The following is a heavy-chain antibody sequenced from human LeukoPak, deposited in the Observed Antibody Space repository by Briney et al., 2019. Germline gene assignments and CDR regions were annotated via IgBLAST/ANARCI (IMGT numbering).Heavy chain of an antibody. CDR3: ARRMGGDYGHWFDP. D-gene: IGHD4-17*01. CDR2: IYYSGST. V-gene: IGHV4-59*08. J-gene: IGHJ5*02. CDR1: GGSFSTYY. Sequence: SETLSLTCAVYGGSFSTYYWSWIRQPPGKGLEWIGYIYYSGSTNYNPSLKSRVTISVDTSKNQFSLKLSSVTAADTAVYSCARRMGGDYGHWFDPWGQGSLVTVSS.